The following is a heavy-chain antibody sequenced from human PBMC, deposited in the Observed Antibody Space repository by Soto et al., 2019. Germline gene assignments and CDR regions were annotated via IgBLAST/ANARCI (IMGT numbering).Heavy chain of an antibody. CDR3: ARTYCSGGSCYSSAPNHFDF. D-gene: IGHD2-15*01. CDR1: GGSITSYH. V-gene: IGHV4-59*01. Sequence: SETLSLTCVVSGGSITSYHWSWIRQFPGKGLEWIAYTAYTGNTNYNPSLKSRVTISMDTSKNQVSLKLTSVTAADTAVYYCARTYCSGGSCYSSAPNHFDFWGQGALVT. CDR2: TAYTGNT. J-gene: IGHJ4*02.